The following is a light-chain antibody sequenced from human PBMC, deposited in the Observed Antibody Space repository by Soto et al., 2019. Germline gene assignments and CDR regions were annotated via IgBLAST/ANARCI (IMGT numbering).Light chain of an antibody. CDR3: TSYTTSSTSYV. V-gene: IGLV2-14*01. Sequence: QSVLTQPASVSGSPGQSITISCTGTSSDIGGYNYVSWYQQHPGKAPKLMIYEVSNRPSGVSNRVSGSKSGNTASLTISGRQAEDEADYYFTSYTTSSTSYVFGTGTKLTVL. J-gene: IGLJ1*01. CDR1: SSDIGGYNY. CDR2: EVS.